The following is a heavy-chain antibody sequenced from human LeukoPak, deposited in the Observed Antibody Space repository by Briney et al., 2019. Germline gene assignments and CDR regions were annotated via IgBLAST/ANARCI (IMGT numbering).Heavy chain of an antibody. V-gene: IGHV4-34*01. CDR2: INHSGST. CDR3: ARRSIIGWFFDF. D-gene: IGHD6-19*01. Sequence: SETLSLTCAVYGGSFSGYYWSWIRQPPGKGLEWIGEINHSGSTNYNPSLKSRVTMSVDTSENQFSLNLSSVTAADTAVYYRARRSIIGWFFDFWGQGTLVTVSS. CDR1: GGSFSGYY. J-gene: IGHJ4*02.